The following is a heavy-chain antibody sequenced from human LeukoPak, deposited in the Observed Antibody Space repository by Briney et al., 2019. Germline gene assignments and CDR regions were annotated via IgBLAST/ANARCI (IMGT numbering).Heavy chain of an antibody. D-gene: IGHD4-17*01. J-gene: IGHJ4*02. V-gene: IGHV3-30-3*01. CDR3: ARCRSPCSGYGDLVGY. CDR1: GFTFSSYA. CDR2: ISYDGSNK. Sequence: GGSLRLSCAASGFTFSSYAMHWVRQAPGKGLEWVADISYDGSNKYYADSVKGRFTISRDNHQNTMYLQKTSLRDEDTGVYYCARCRSPCSGYGDLVGYWGQGTLVTVSS.